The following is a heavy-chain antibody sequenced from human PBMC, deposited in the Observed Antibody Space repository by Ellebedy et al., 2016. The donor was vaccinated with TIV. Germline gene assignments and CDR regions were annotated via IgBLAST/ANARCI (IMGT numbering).Heavy chain of an antibody. CDR2: ISGSGGST. V-gene: IGHV3-23*01. D-gene: IGHD3-22*01. CDR3: AKGSDYDDSSGYSTDFGY. J-gene: IGHJ4*02. Sequence: GESLKISCAASGFSFSSFAMSWVRQAPGKGLEWVSAISGSGGSTYYADSVKGRFTISRDNSKNTLYLQMNSLRAEDTAVYYCAKGSDYDDSSGYSTDFGYWGQGTLVTVSS. CDR1: GFSFSSFA.